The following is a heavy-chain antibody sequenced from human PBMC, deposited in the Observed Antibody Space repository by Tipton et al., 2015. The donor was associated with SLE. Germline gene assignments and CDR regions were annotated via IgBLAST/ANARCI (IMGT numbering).Heavy chain of an antibody. Sequence: QSGPEVKKPGASVKVSCKASGYTFTGYYMHWVRQAPGQGLEWMGWINPNSGGTNYAQKFQGRVTMTRDTSISTAYMELSRLRSDDTAVYYCARDQYSSGSYYFDYWGQGTLVTVSS. CDR3: ARDQYSSGSYYFDY. CDR1: GYTFTGYY. CDR2: INPNSGGT. V-gene: IGHV1-2*02. D-gene: IGHD6-19*01. J-gene: IGHJ4*02.